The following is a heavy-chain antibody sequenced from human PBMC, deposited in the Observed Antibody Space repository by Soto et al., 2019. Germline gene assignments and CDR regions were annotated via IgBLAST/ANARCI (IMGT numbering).Heavy chain of an antibody. CDR2: IIPIFGTA. D-gene: IGHD2-21*02. CDR1: GGTFSSYA. J-gene: IGHJ6*02. Sequence: QVQLVQSGAEVKKPGSSVKVSCKASGGTFSSYAISWVRQAPGQGLEWMGGIIPIFGTANYAQKFQGRVTITADESTSAAYMELSSLRSEDTAVYDCARVVVTASAGGYYYGMDVWGQGTTVTVSS. CDR3: ARVVVTASAGGYYYGMDV. V-gene: IGHV1-69*12.